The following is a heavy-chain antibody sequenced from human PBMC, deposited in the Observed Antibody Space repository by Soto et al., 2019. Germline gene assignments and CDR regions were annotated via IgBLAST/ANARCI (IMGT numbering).Heavy chain of an antibody. CDR2: INTYNGNT. D-gene: IGHD3-10*01. CDR3: GRGVGSGTYYNQYNWFDP. CDR1: GYTFTNYG. V-gene: IGHV1-18*01. Sequence: ASVKVSCKASGYTFTNYGISWVRQAPGQGLEWMGWINTYNGNTNHAQKLQGRVTMTTDTSTSTAYMELRSLRSDDTAVYYCGRGVGSGTYYNQYNWFDPWGQGTLVTASS. J-gene: IGHJ5*02.